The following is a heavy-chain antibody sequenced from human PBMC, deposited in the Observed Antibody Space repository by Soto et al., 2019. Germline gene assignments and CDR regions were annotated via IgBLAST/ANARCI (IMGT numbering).Heavy chain of an antibody. V-gene: IGHV5-51*01. D-gene: IGHD6-6*01. CDR1: GFSLNTYW. J-gene: IGHJ6*01. CDR3: ASQGWPYSGSGDYYVMDV. Sequence: RGASLKISCTASGFSLNTYWIGWVRQKPGKGLEWMGSIFPGDSDTRYSPSFQGQVIISADRSISTAYLQWRSLKASDTAIYYCASQGWPYSGSGDYYVMDVWGQGTTVTVSS. CDR2: IFPGDSDT.